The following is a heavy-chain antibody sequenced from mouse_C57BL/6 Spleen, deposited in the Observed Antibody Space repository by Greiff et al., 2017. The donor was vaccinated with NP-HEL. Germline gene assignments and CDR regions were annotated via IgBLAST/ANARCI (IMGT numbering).Heavy chain of an antibody. CDR3: ARSHYGSSFFDY. D-gene: IGHD1-1*01. Sequence: VQLQQSGAELVMPGASVKLSCKASGYTFTSYWMHWVKQRPGQGLEWIGEIDPSDSYTNYNQKFKGKSTLTVDKSSSTAYMQRSSLTSEDAAVYDCARSHYGSSFFDYWGQGTTLTVSS. V-gene: IGHV1-69*01. CDR2: IDPSDSYT. CDR1: GYTFTSYW. J-gene: IGHJ2*01.